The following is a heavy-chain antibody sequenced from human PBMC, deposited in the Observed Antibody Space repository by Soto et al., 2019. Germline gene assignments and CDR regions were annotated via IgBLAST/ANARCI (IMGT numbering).Heavy chain of an antibody. CDR2: IYNSGST. CDR3: PGYSTGSYDVSY. CDR1: GGSVSSGSYY. D-gene: IGHD6-19*01. V-gene: IGHV4-61*01. Sequence: QVQLQESGPGLVKPSETLSLTCTVSGGSVSSGSYYWSWLRQPPGKGRDWFGYIYNSGSTNYTPSSKSRSPISVDTSKTQFSLKLTSVTAADRALISCPGYSTGSYDVSYWGQGTLVPFSS. J-gene: IGHJ4*02.